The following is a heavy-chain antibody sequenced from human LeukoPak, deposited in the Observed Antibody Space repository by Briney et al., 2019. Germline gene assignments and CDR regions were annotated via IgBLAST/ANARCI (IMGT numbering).Heavy chain of an antibody. CDR2: IYHSGST. J-gene: IGHJ1*01. CDR1: GGSFSGYY. D-gene: IGHD3-22*01. Sequence: SETLSLTCAVYGGSFSGYYWSWIRQPPGKGLEWIGYIYHSGSTYYNPSLKSRVTISVDRSKNQFSLKLSSVTAADTAVYYCARDTYYYDSSGYSEYFQHWGQGTLVTVSS. CDR3: ARDTYYYDSSGYSEYFQH. V-gene: IGHV4-30-2*01.